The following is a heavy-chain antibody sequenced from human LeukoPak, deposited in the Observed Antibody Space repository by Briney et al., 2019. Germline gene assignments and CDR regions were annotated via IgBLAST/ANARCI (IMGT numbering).Heavy chain of an antibody. J-gene: IGHJ6*03. CDR3: ARGHNSSSSGFYYYYMDV. CDR2: FGHNGDIT. Sequence: GGSLRLSCAASGFTFSYYGLSWVRQAPGKGLEWVSGFGHNGDITYSDSVKGRFTISRDNSKNTLFLQMNSLRAEDTAVYYCARGHNSSSSGFYYYYMDVWGRGTTVTVSS. CDR1: GFTFSYYG. V-gene: IGHV3-23*01. D-gene: IGHD6-6*01.